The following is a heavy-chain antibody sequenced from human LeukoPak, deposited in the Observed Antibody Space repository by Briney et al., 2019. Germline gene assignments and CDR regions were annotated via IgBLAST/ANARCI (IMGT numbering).Heavy chain of an antibody. CDR1: GFTFSSYS. Sequence: PGGSLRLSCAASGFTFSSYSMNWVRQAPGKGLEWVSSISSSSSYIYYADSVKGRFTISRDNAKNSLYLQMNSLRAGDTAVYYCARSRIRYYDSSGERAFDIWGQGTMVTVSS. CDR2: ISSSSSYI. D-gene: IGHD3-22*01. CDR3: ARSRIRYYDSSGERAFDI. J-gene: IGHJ3*02. V-gene: IGHV3-21*01.